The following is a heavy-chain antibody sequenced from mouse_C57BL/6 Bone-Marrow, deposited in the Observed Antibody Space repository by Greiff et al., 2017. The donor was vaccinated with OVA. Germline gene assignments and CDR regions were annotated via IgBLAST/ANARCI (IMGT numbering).Heavy chain of an antibody. CDR1: GYTFTSYG. Sequence: VQLKQSGAELVRPGSTVKMSCKTSGYTFTSYGINWVKQRPGQGLEWIGYIYMGNGYTEYNEKFKGKATLTSDTSSSTAYMQLSSLTSEDSAIYFCAKYLYWYFDVWGTGTTVTVSS. J-gene: IGHJ1*03. D-gene: IGHD5-1-1*01. CDR2: IYMGNGYT. V-gene: IGHV1-58*01. CDR3: AKYLYWYFDV.